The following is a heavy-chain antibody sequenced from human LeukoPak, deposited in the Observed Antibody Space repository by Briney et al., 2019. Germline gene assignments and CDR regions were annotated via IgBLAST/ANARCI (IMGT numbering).Heavy chain of an antibody. CDR1: GYTFTNYY. J-gene: IGHJ4*02. CDR3: ARGQSSANYYFEY. V-gene: IGHV1-46*01. D-gene: IGHD3-22*01. CDR2: INPSDGSS. Sequence: ASVKVSCKTSGYTFTNYYMHWVRQAPGQGLAWMGIINPSDGSSTYAQNLQGRVTMTRDTSTSTVYMELSSLRSEDTAVYYCARGQSSANYYFEYWGQGTLVTVSS.